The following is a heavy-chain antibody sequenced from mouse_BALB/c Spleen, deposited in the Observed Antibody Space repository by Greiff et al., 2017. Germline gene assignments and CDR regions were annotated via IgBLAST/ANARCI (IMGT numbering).Heavy chain of an antibody. CDR1: GFTFSDYY. CDR2: ISDGGSYT. Sequence: EVLLVESGGGLVKPGGSLKLSCAASGFTFSDYYMYWVRQTPEKRLEWVATISDGGSYTYYPDSVKGRFTISRDNAKNNLYLQMSSLKSEDTAMFYCAESELGGTAWFAYWGQGTLVTVSA. J-gene: IGHJ3*01. D-gene: IGHD3-3*01. CDR3: AESELGGTAWFAY. V-gene: IGHV5-4*02.